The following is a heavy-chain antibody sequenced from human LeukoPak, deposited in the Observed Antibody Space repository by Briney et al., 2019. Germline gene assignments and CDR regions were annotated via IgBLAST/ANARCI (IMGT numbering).Heavy chain of an antibody. CDR3: ARLDIVATSGGFDY. V-gene: IGHV4-61*02. Sequence: SQTLSLTCTVSGVSISSGGYFWSWIRQPAGKGLEWIGRFYVSGSTNYNPSLQSRVTISVDTSKNQFSLKLTSVTAADTAVYYCARLDIVATSGGFDYWGQGTLVTVSS. CDR2: FYVSGST. D-gene: IGHD5-12*01. CDR1: GVSISSGGYF. J-gene: IGHJ4*02.